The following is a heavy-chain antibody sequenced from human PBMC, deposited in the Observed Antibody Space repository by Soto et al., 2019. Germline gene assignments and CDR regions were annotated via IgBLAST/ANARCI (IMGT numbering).Heavy chain of an antibody. J-gene: IGHJ6*02. CDR1: GFTFSSYG. CDR2: IWYDGSNK. Sequence: GGSLRLSCAASGFTFSSYGMHWVRQAPGKGLEWVAVIWYDGSNKYYADSVKGRFTISRDNSKNTLYLQMNSLRAEDTAVYYCARAPIIVVVAAKLDYYGMDVWGQGTTVTVSS. D-gene: IGHD2-15*01. CDR3: ARAPIIVVVAAKLDYYGMDV. V-gene: IGHV3-33*01.